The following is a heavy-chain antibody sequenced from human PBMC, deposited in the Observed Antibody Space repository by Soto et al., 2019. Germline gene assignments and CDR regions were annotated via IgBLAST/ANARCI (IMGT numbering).Heavy chain of an antibody. Sequence: QVQLVESGGGVVQPGRSLRLSCAASGFTFRSYAMQRVRQAPVKGLEWVAVISYDGSNKYYADSVKGRFTISRDNSKNTLYLQMNSPRAEDTAVYYCARVVERWLQFDSYGMDVWGQGTTVTVSS. V-gene: IGHV3-30-3*01. CDR3: ARVVERWLQFDSYGMDV. J-gene: IGHJ6*02. D-gene: IGHD5-12*01. CDR2: ISYDGSNK. CDR1: GFTFRSYA.